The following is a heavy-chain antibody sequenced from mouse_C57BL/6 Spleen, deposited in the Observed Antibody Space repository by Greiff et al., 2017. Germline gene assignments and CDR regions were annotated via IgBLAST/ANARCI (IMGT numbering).Heavy chain of an antibody. CDR2: IYPGDGDT. Sequence: VQLQQSGPELVKPGASVKISCKASGYAFSSSWMNWVKQRPGKGLEWIGRIYPGDGDTNYNGKFKGKATLTADKSSSTAYMQLSSLTSEDSAVYFCARWILSSRFDYWGQGTTLTVSS. CDR1: GYAFSSSW. D-gene: IGHD6-1*01. V-gene: IGHV1-82*01. CDR3: ARWILSSRFDY. J-gene: IGHJ2*01.